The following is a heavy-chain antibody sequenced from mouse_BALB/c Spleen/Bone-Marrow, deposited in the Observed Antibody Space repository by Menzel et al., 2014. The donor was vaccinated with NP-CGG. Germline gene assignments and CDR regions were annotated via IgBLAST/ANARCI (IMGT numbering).Heavy chain of an antibody. Sequence: QVQLKESGAELVKPGASVKLSCKASGYTFTSYYMYWVKQRPGQGLEWIGEINPSNGGTNFNEKFKSKATLTVDKSSSTASMQLSSLTSEDSAVYYCTREGDSPFAYWGQGTLVTVSA. V-gene: IGHV1S81*02. CDR3: TREGDSPFAY. D-gene: IGHD2-13*01. J-gene: IGHJ3*01. CDR2: INPSNGGT. CDR1: GYTFTSYY.